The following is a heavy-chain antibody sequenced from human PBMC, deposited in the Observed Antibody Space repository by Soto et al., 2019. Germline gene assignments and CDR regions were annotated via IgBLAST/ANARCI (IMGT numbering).Heavy chain of an antibody. J-gene: IGHJ3*01. Sequence: GESLKISCKGSGYSFTNYWIGWVRQMPGKGLEWMGIIYPGDSDTRYSPSFQGQVTFSADKSISTAYLLWSSLKASDTAMYYCARPFVYCSGGSCLNAIDFRGTGIMVTV. CDR3: ARPFVYCSGGSCLNAIDF. V-gene: IGHV5-51*01. CDR2: IYPGDSDT. D-gene: IGHD2-15*01. CDR1: GYSFTNYW.